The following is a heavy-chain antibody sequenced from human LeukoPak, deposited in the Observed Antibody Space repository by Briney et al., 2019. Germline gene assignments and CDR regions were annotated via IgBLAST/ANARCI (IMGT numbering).Heavy chain of an antibody. CDR2: ITGSGGST. J-gene: IGHJ4*02. CDR3: ATGEYSSSWYYFDY. V-gene: IGHV3-23*01. CDR1: GFTFSNYG. D-gene: IGHD6-13*01. Sequence: GGSLRLSCAASGFTFSNYGLSWVRQAPGKGLEWVSGITGSGGSTYYADSVKGRFTISRDNSKNSLYLQMNSLRAEDTAVYYCATGEYSSSWYYFDYWGQGTLVTVSS.